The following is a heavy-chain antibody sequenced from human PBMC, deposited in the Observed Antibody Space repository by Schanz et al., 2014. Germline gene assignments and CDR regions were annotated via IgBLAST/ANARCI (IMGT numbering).Heavy chain of an antibody. D-gene: IGHD3-10*01. CDR2: ISYDGSSK. V-gene: IGHV3-33*08. CDR1: GFTFSNYG. J-gene: IGHJ3*02. Sequence: QVQLVESGGGVVQPGRSLRLSCAASGFTFSNYGMHWVRQAPGKGLEWVALISYDGSSKNHADSVQGRFTISRDNSKNALYLQMDSLRAEDTAVYYCARGIITMVRGGDVGAFDIWGPGTMVTVSS. CDR3: ARGIITMVRGGDVGAFDI.